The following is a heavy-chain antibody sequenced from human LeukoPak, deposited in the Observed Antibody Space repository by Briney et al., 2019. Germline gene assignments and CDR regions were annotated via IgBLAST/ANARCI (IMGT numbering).Heavy chain of an antibody. Sequence: ASVKVSCKASGYTFTNYDINWVRQATGQGLEWMGYKNPNSGNSDYAQKFQGRGAITTDASITTAYMELSGLRSEDTALYYCAREGLDYWGQGTLVTVSS. J-gene: IGHJ4*02. CDR3: AREGLDY. CDR2: KNPNSGNS. V-gene: IGHV1-8*01. CDR1: GYTFTNYD.